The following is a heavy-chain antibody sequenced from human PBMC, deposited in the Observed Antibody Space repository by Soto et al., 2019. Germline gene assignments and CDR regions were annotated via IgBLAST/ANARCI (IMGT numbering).Heavy chain of an antibody. CDR2: ITASGGTT. CDR3: AKCLQAYWNYDAHHI. V-gene: IGHV3-23*01. D-gene: IGHD1-7*01. Sequence: LRLSCAASGFTFSTYSMTWVRQAPGKGLEWVAHITASGGTTYYADSVKGRFTISRDTSRNTLYLQMNGLRAEDTALYYCAKCLQAYWNYDAHHIWGQGTMVTVSS. CDR1: GFTFSTYS. J-gene: IGHJ3*02.